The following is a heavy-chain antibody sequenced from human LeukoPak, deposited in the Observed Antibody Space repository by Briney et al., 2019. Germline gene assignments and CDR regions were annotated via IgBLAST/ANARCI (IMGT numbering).Heavy chain of an antibody. CDR2: INPNSGGT. D-gene: IGHD6-13*01. J-gene: IGHJ6*03. Sequence: GASVKVSCKASGYTFTSYAMNWVRQAPGQGLEWMGWINPNSGGTNYAQKFQGRVTMTRDTSISTAYMELSRLRSDDTAVYYCARGRLNDSSSWLSYYWDYYMDVWGKGTTVTVSS. CDR3: ARGRLNDSSSWLSYYWDYYMDV. CDR1: GYTFTSYA. V-gene: IGHV1-2*02.